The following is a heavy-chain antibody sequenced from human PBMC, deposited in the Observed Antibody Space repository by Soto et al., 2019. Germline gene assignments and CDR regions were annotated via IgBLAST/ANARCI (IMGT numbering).Heavy chain of an antibody. CDR2: IYYTGST. Sequence: TLSLTCTVSGGSISSGANWSWIRQHPGKGLEWIGYIYYTGSTSYNPSVKSRVTMSVDTSKNHFSLTLSSVTAADTALYHCARDEARNYFSDSIRRDSFQIWGQGTMVTASS. V-gene: IGHV4-31*03. CDR3: ARDEARNYFSDSIRRDSFQI. D-gene: IGHD3-22*01. CDR1: GGSISSGAN. J-gene: IGHJ3*02.